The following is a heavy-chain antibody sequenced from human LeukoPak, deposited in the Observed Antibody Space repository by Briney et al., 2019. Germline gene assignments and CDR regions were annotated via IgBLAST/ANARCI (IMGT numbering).Heavy chain of an antibody. CDR3: ARVEYSSSSFQSRDDY. CDR2: IIPIFGTA. J-gene: IGHJ4*02. V-gene: IGHV1-69*13. D-gene: IGHD6-6*01. Sequence: PRASVKVSCKASGGTFSSYAISWVRQAPGQGLEWMGGIIPIFGTANYAQKFQGRVTITADESTSTAYMELSSLRSEDTAVYYCARVEYSSSSFQSRDDYWGQGTLVTVSS. CDR1: GGTFSSYA.